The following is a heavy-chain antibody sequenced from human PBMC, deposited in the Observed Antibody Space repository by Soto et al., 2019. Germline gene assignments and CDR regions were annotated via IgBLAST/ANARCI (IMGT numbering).Heavy chain of an antibody. CDR2: ISSGGSST. CDR3: ASDFRPLAQSPVY. CDR1: GFTFSSYW. V-gene: IGHV3-74*01. J-gene: IGHJ4*02. Sequence: GGSLRLSCAASGFTFSSYWMHWVRQAPGKGLVWVSRISSGGSSTSYADSVKGRFTISRDNAKNTLYLQMNSLRAEDSAVYYCASDFRPLAQSPVYWGQGTLVTVSS.